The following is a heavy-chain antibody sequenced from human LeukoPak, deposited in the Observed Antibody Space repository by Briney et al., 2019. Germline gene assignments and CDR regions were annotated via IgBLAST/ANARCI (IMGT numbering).Heavy chain of an antibody. CDR1: GYTFASFG. CDR3: ARAPRYSSSSGEDYYYMDV. D-gene: IGHD6-6*01. Sequence: ASVKVSCKASGYTFASFGITWVRQAPGQGLEWMGWINTHNGDTNYAQKLQGRVTMTTDTSTSTAYMELSSLRSEDTAVYYCARAPRYSSSSGEDYYYMDVWGKGTTVTVSS. V-gene: IGHV1-18*01. CDR2: INTHNGDT. J-gene: IGHJ6*03.